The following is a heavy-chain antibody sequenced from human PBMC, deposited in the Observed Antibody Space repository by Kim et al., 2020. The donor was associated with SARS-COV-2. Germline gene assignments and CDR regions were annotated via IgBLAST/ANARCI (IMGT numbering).Heavy chain of an antibody. Sequence: IVYADSVRGRFTISTDNAKNSLYLQMNSLRAEDTVVYYCARDLGYSFDYWGQGSLVSVSS. V-gene: IGHV3-48*04. D-gene: IGHD2-21*01. CDR2: I. CDR3: ARDLGYSFDY. J-gene: IGHJ4*02.